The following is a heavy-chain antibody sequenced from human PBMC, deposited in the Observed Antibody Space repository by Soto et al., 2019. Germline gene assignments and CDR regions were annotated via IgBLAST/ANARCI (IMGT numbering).Heavy chain of an antibody. CDR3: AKKLPGDVWSSSDY. CDR1: GFTFNTYG. CDR2: ISYDASNK. D-gene: IGHD3-3*01. Sequence: PGGALRLSCAASGFTFNTYGMHWVRQAPGKGLEWVATISYDASNKYEADSVKGRFTTSRDNSKNTLYLQMNSLRTEDTAVYYCAKKLPGDVWSSSDYWGQGTLVTVSS. V-gene: IGHV3-30*18. J-gene: IGHJ4*02.